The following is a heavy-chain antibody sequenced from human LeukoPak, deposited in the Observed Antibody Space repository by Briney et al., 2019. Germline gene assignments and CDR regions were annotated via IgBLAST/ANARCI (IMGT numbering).Heavy chain of an antibody. Sequence: GGSLRLSCAASGLTFSSYAMSWVRQAPGKGLEWVSAISGSGGSTYYADSVKGRFTISRDNSKNTLYLQMNSLRAEDTAVYYCAKGAYCGGDCYFFNWFDPWGQGTLVTVSS. CDR1: GLTFSSYA. D-gene: IGHD2-21*02. CDR2: ISGSGGST. V-gene: IGHV3-23*01. CDR3: AKGAYCGGDCYFFNWFDP. J-gene: IGHJ5*02.